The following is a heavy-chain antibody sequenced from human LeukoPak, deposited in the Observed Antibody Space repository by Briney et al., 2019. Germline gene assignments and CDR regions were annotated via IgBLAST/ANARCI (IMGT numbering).Heavy chain of an antibody. J-gene: IGHJ3*02. CDR1: GFTVSSNY. V-gene: IGHV3-53*04. CDR2: IYSGGST. CDR3: ARGKPHTRVGAFDI. Sequence: PGGSLRLSCAASGFTVSSNYMSWVRQAPRKGLEWVSVIYSGGSTYYADSVKGRFTISRHNSKNTLYLQMNSLRAEDTAVYYCARGKPHTRVGAFDIWGQGTMVTVSS. D-gene: IGHD1-14*01.